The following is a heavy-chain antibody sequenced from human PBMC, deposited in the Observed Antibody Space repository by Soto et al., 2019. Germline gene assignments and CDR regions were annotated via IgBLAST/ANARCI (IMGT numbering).Heavy chain of an antibody. D-gene: IGHD1-26*01. CDR2: IGSSTNYI. Sequence: EVQLVESGGGLVKPGGSLRLSCTVSGFTFSGYSMTWVRQAPGKGREWVSSIGSSTNYIYYADSVKGRFTISRDNAKYSLYLQMNRMRAEDTAVYYCARVRSRSLTHFDYWGQGTLVTVSS. V-gene: IGHV3-21*01. CDR3: ARVRSRSLTHFDY. J-gene: IGHJ4*02. CDR1: GFTFSGYS.